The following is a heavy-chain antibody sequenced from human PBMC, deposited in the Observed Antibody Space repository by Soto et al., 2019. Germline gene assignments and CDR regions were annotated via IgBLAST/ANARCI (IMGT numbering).Heavy chain of an antibody. Sequence: XASLRLSCAASGFTVSSNYMSGVRQAPGKGLEWVSVIYSGGSTYYADSVKGRFTISRDNSKNTLYLQMNSLRAEDTAVYYCARGFYGSVFSYYYGMDVWGQGTTVTVSS. CDR3: ARGFYGSVFSYYYGMDV. CDR2: IYSGGST. D-gene: IGHD3-10*01. V-gene: IGHV3-53*01. CDR1: GFTVSSNY. J-gene: IGHJ6*02.